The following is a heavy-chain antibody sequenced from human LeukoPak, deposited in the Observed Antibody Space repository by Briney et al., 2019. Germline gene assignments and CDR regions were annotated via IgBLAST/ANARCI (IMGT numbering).Heavy chain of an antibody. CDR1: GGSISNYY. CDR3: ARHKLVSSYFDY. Sequence: SETLSLTCTVSGGSISNYYWSWIRQPPGKGLEWIGYIYTSGSTNYNPSLKSRVTISVDTSKNQISLKLSSVTAADTAVYYCARHKLVSSYFDYWGQGTLDTVSS. CDR2: IYTSGST. V-gene: IGHV4-4*09. D-gene: IGHD1-14*01. J-gene: IGHJ4*02.